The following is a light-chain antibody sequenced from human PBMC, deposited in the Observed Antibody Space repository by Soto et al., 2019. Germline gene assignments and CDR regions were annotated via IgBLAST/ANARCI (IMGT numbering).Light chain of an antibody. Sequence: EIVLTQSPDSLAVSLGERATINCKSSQSVLHSSNNKNYLAWYQQRPGQPPKLLIYWASTRESGVPDRFSGSGSGTDFTLTISSLQAEDVAVYYCQQYYNIPRTFGQGTKVEIK. CDR1: QSVLHSSNNKNY. CDR2: WAS. V-gene: IGKV4-1*01. J-gene: IGKJ1*01. CDR3: QQYYNIPRT.